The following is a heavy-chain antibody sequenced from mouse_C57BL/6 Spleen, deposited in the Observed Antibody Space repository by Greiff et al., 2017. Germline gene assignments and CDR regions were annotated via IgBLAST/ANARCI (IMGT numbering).Heavy chain of an antibody. J-gene: IGHJ1*03. Sequence: LQQPGASVKMSCKASGYTFTSYWITWVKQRPGQGLEWIGDIYPGSGSTNYNEKFKSKATLTVDTSSSTAYMQLSSLTSEDSAVYYCARNYYGSPWYFDVWGTGTTVTVSS. D-gene: IGHD1-1*01. CDR3: ARNYYGSPWYFDV. V-gene: IGHV1-55*01. CDR2: IYPGSGST. CDR1: GYTFTSYW.